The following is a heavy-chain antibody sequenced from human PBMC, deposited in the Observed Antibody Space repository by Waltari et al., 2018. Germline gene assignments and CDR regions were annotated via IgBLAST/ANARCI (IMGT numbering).Heavy chain of an antibody. CDR2: MRVGGGRT. V-gene: IGHV3-23*04. Sequence: ELQLVESGGGLVKSGESLRRTCTASGSTFTTTWMSWVRQTSGWGGGAWWLDKGMRVGGGRTQSADCVKGRFTIARDDSTNTLYLQMTSLGAEDTAVYYCAKGVDNGDWGQGTLVTVSS. J-gene: IGHJ4*02. CDR3: AKGVDNGD. CDR1: GSTFTTTW. D-gene: IGHD1-1*01.